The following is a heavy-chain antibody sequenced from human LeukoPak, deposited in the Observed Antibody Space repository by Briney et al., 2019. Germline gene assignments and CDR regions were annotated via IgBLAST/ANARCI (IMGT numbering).Heavy chain of an antibody. CDR2: INPNSGGT. V-gene: IGHV1-2*02. Sequence: GASVKVSCKASGYTFTGYYMHWVRQAPGQGLEWMGWINPNSGGTNYAQKLQGRVTMTRDTSISTAYMELSRLRSDDTAVYYCARDLPYCSSTSCYNYFDYWGQGTLVTVSS. CDR1: GYTFTGYY. CDR3: ARDLPYCSSTSCYNYFDY. D-gene: IGHD2-2*02. J-gene: IGHJ4*02.